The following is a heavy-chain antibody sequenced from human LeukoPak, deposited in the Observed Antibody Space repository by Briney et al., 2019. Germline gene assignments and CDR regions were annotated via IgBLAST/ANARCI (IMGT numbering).Heavy chain of an antibody. CDR3: AKVGVVVVAATHDGYYFDY. CDR1: GFTFSSYA. CDR2: ISGSGGST. D-gene: IGHD2-15*01. J-gene: IGHJ4*02. V-gene: IGHV3-23*01. Sequence: GGSLRLSCAASGFTFSSYAMSWVRQAPGKGLEWVSAISGSGGSTYYADSVKGRFTISRDNSKNTLYLQMNSLRAEDTAVYYCAKVGVVVVAATHDGYYFDYWGQGTLVTVSS.